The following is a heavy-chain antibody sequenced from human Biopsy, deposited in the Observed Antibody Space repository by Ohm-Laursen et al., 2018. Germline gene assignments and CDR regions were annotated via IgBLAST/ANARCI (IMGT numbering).Heavy chain of an antibody. V-gene: IGHV4-34*01. CDR2: INHRGRS. J-gene: IGHJ4*02. Sequence: PSETLSLTCEVSGESFSDYYWSWIRQSPGKGLVWIGEINHRGRSSDSPSLQSRITITVDASKIQFSHNVKSVTAADTAVYFCAREGGGLLPIRLTDFWGPGMMVTVSS. D-gene: IGHD1-26*01. CDR3: AREGGGLLPIRLTDF. CDR1: GESFSDYY.